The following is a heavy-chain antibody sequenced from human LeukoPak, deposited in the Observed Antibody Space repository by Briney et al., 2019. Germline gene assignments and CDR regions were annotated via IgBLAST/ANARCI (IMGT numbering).Heavy chain of an antibody. V-gene: IGHV3-23*01. CDR1: GFTFSSYA. Sequence: GGSLRLSCAASGFTFSSYAMSWVRQAPGKGLEWVSAISGSGGSTYYADSVKGWFTISRDNSKNTLYLQMNSLRAEDTAVYYCARGAYSWVGATTLDYWGQGTLVTVSS. CDR2: ISGSGGST. CDR3: ARGAYSWVGATTLDY. D-gene: IGHD1-26*01. J-gene: IGHJ4*02.